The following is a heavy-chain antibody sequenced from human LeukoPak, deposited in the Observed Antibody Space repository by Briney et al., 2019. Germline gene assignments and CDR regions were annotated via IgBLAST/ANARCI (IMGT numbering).Heavy chain of an antibody. J-gene: IGHJ5*02. V-gene: IGHV3-21*01. CDR2: ISSSSSYI. CDR1: GFTFSSYS. CDR3: AREYSSSFGWFDP. D-gene: IGHD6-6*01. Sequence: PGGSLRLSCAASGFTFSSYSMNWVRQAPGKGLEWVSSISSSSSYIYYADSVKGRFTISRDNAKNSLYLQMNSLRAEDTAVYYCAREYSSSFGWFDPWGQGTLVTVSS.